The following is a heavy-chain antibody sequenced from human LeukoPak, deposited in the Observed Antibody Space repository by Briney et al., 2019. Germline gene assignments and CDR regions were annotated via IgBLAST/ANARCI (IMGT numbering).Heavy chain of an antibody. CDR3: AKTRPLDSSSWSHGDY. CDR2: ISGSGDST. Sequence: PGGSLRLSSAASGFTFSSYAMSWVRQAPGKGLEWVSAISGSGDSTYYGDSVKGRFTISRDNSKNTLYLQMNSLRAEDTAVYYCAKTRPLDSSSWSHGDYWGQGTLVTVSS. J-gene: IGHJ4*02. D-gene: IGHD6-13*01. V-gene: IGHV3-23*01. CDR1: GFTFSSYA.